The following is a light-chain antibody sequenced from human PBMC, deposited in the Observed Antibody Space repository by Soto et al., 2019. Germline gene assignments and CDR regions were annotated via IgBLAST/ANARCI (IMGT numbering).Light chain of an antibody. CDR2: EAS. V-gene: IGKV1-13*02. Sequence: GDRVNITCRASQDISSVLAWYQQKPGKAPNLLIYEASSLESGVPSRFSGSGSGTDFTLTISSLQPEDFATYYCQKFNEFPINCGQGTRREIK. J-gene: IGKJ5*01. CDR1: QDISSV. CDR3: QKFNEFPIN.